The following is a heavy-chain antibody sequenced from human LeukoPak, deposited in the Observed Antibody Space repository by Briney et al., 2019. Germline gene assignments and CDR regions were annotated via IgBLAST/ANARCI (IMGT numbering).Heavy chain of an antibody. D-gene: IGHD6-19*01. Sequence: SETLSLTCTVSGGSISSYYWSWIRQPPGKGLEWIGYIYTSGSTNYNPSLKSRVTISVDTSKNQFSLKLSSVTAADTAVYYCACSSSGWFWNYWGQGTLVTVSS. V-gene: IGHV4-4*09. CDR2: IYTSGST. CDR3: ACSSSGWFWNY. J-gene: IGHJ4*02. CDR1: GGSISSYY.